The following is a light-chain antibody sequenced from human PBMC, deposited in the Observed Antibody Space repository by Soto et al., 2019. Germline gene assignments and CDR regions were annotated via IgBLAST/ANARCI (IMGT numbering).Light chain of an antibody. Sequence: DIVMTHSPDSLAVSLGERVTINCKSSQSVLYSSNNRNYLAWFQQKPGQPPKLLIYWASTRESGVPDRFSGSGSGTDFTLTISGLQAEDVAVYYCQQYYNTPLTFGGGTKVDIK. CDR3: QQYYNTPLT. J-gene: IGKJ4*01. CDR1: QSVLYSSNNRNY. V-gene: IGKV4-1*01. CDR2: WAS.